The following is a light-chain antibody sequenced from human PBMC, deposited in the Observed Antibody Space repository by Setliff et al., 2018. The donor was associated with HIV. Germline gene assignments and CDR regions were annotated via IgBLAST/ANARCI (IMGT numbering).Light chain of an antibody. Sequence: QSVLTQPPAVSAAPGQKVTISCSGGSSNIGNNYVSWYQQLPETAPKLLIYDNSKRPSGIPDRFSGSKSGTSATLGITGLQTGDEAEYYCGIWDSGLGVVVSGGGTKVTVL. J-gene: IGLJ2*01. CDR2: DNS. CDR1: SSNIGNNY. V-gene: IGLV1-51*01. CDR3: GIWDSGLGVVV.